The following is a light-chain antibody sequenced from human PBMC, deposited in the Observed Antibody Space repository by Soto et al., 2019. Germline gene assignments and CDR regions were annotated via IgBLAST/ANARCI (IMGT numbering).Light chain of an antibody. CDR1: QSLLHNNGQTY. Sequence: EIVMTQSPLSLPVTPGEPASISCRSSQSLLHNNGQTYLDWYLQKPGQSPQLLVFLASNRPSVVPDRFSGSRSGTDCTLKLSRVEAEDIGVYCCMQTLETPHTVGQATKLDIK. CDR3: MQTLETPHT. V-gene: IGKV2-28*01. J-gene: IGKJ2*01. CDR2: LAS.